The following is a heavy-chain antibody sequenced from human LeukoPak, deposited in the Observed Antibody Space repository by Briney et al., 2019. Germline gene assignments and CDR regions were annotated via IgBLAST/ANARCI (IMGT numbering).Heavy chain of an antibody. J-gene: IGHJ4*02. Sequence: PGGSLRLSCAASGFTLSRYWMHWVRQAPGKGLEWVAVIWYDGSNKYYADSVKGRFTISRDNSKNTLYLQMNSLRAEDTAVYYCARENDLDYWGQGTLVTASS. CDR1: GFTLSRYW. CDR3: ARENDLDY. V-gene: IGHV3-33*08. CDR2: IWYDGSNK. D-gene: IGHD3-3*01.